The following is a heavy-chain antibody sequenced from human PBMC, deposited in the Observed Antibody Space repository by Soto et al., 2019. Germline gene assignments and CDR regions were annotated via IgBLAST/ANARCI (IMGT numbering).Heavy chain of an antibody. Sequence: QAHLVQSGAEVRKPGASVKVSCQALEHTSTIYYIHWVRQARGQGLEWMGWINADSGDTTYAADFRGRVTFTRDTSTSTVHLELSRLRLDDTAMYFCATRDYDILTGYLHIWGQGTLITVSS. V-gene: IGHV1-2*02. D-gene: IGHD3-9*01. CDR2: INADSGDT. J-gene: IGHJ1*01. CDR1: EHTSTIYY. CDR3: ATRDYDILTGYLHI.